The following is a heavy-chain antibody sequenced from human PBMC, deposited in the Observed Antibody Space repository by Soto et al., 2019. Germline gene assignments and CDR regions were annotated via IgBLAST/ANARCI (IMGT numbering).Heavy chain of an antibody. CDR3: ARAVAPYLGTWFDP. CDR1: GGSITSGNSYS. V-gene: IGHV4-30-2*01. D-gene: IGHD3-16*01. CDR2: ISHTGST. Sequence: PSETLSLTCAVSGGSITSGNSYSWSWIRQPPGKGLEWIGSISHTGSTSYNPSLKGRVTMSVDKSKNQFSLKLSPVTAADMAVYYCARAVAPYLGTWFDPWGQGTLVTVSS. J-gene: IGHJ5*02.